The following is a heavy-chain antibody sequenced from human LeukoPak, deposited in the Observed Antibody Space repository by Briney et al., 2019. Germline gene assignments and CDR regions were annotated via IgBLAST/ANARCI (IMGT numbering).Heavy chain of an antibody. CDR3: ASPNYGSHWGYFDY. Sequence: GSSLRPSCAAPGFTFSTYAMHWVRQAPPQPLPPPAVPSHDGSDKYYADSVRGRFTISRDNSKSTLYLQMNTLRAEDTAVYYCASPNYGSHWGYFDYWGQGTLVTVSS. CDR2: PSHDGSDK. D-gene: IGHD4-17*01. V-gene: IGHV3-30*04. J-gene: IGHJ4*02. CDR1: GFTFSTYA.